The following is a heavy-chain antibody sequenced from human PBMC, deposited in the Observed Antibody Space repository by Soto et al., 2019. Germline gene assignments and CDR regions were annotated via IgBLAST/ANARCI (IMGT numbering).Heavy chain of an antibody. V-gene: IGHV3-48*01. CDR2: ISSSSSTI. CDR1: GFTFSSYS. CDR3: ARAGYYDFWSGCNFDY. Sequence: EVQLVECGGGLVQPGGSLRLSCAASGFTFSSYSMNWVRQAPGKGLEWVSYISSSSSTIYYADSVKGRFTISRDNAKNSLYLQMNSLRAEDTAVYYCARAGYYDFWSGCNFDYWGQGTLVTVSS. J-gene: IGHJ4*02. D-gene: IGHD3-3*01.